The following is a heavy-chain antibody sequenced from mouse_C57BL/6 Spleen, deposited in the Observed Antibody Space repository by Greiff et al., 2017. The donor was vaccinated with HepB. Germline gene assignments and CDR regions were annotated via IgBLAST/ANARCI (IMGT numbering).Heavy chain of an antibody. V-gene: IGHV1-69*01. D-gene: IGHD1-1*01. CDR3: ARQVYYYGSSYWYFDV. CDR2: IDPSDSYT. Sequence: VQLQQPGAELVMPGASVKLSCKASGYTFTSYWMHWVKQRPGQGLEWIGEIDPSDSYTNYNQKFKGKSTLTVDKSSSTAYMQLSSLTSEDSAVYYCARQVYYYGSSYWYFDVWGTGTTVTVSS. J-gene: IGHJ1*03. CDR1: GYTFTSYW.